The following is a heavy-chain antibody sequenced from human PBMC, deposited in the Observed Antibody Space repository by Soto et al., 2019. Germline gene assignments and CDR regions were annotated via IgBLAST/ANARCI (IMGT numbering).Heavy chain of an antibody. CDR2: ISGSGSST. CDR3: AKDDCSGGSCLVSYFDY. D-gene: IGHD2-15*01. CDR1: GFTFSSYA. V-gene: IGHV3-23*01. J-gene: IGHJ4*02. Sequence: EVQLLESGGGLVQPGGSLRLSCAASGFTFSSYAMSWVRQAPGKGLEWVSAISGSGSSTYYADSVKGRFTISRDNSKNTLYLQMNSLRAEDTAVYYCAKDDCSGGSCLVSYFDYWGQGTLVTVSS.